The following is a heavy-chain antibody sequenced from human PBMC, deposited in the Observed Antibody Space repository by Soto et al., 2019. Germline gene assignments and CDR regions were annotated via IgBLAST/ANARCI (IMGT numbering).Heavy chain of an antibody. J-gene: IGHJ3*02. V-gene: IGHV1-8*01. D-gene: IGHD3-16*02. Sequence: ASVKVSCKASGYTFTSYDINWVRQATGQGLEWMGWMNPNSGNTGYAQKFQGRVTMTRNTSISTAYMELSSLRSEDTAVYYCARGQSFGNYDYIWGSYRLGLGHGFDIWGQGTMVTVSS. CDR2: MNPNSGNT. CDR3: ARGQSFGNYDYIWGSYRLGLGHGFDI. CDR1: GYTFTSYD.